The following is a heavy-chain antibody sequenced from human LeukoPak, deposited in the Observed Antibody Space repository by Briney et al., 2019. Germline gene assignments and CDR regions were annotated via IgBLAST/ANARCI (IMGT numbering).Heavy chain of an antibody. CDR1: GYTFTDYY. D-gene: IGHD1-1*01. V-gene: IGHV1-2*02. Sequence: ASVKVSCKASGYTFTDYYIHWVRQAPGQGLEWMGWINPKTGSTNYPQKFQGRVTMTRDTSISTVNMELSGLRSDDTAVYFRARDLDDAFDIWGQGTMVTVSS. J-gene: IGHJ3*02. CDR3: ARDLDDAFDI. CDR2: INPKTGST.